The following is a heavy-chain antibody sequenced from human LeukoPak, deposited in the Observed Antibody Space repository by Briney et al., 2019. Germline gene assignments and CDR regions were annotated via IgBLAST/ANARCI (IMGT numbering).Heavy chain of an antibody. Sequence: PGGSLRLSCAVSGFSINNYWMTWYRQAPGKGLECVAHIKGDASEKYYLDSVKGRFTISRDNAKNSLYLQMNSLRAEDTAVYYCARQAGVTWGQGTLVTVSS. J-gene: IGHJ5*02. CDR2: IKGDASEK. CDR1: GFSINNYW. V-gene: IGHV3-7*01. D-gene: IGHD6-19*01. CDR3: ARQAGVT.